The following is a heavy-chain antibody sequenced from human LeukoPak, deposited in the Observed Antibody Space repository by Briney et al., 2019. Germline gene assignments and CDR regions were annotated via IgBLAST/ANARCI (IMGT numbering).Heavy chain of an antibody. J-gene: IGHJ5*02. V-gene: IGHV3-48*03. CDR1: GFTLSNYE. CDR2: ISKGGATV. Sequence: GGSLRLSCAPSGFTLSNYEMTWVRLTPGKGLQWISYISKGGATVLYAESVKGRFTISRDNPNSSLYLQMNSLRAEDTAVYFCARLSVSITRRFDLWGQGTFVTVSS. CDR3: ARLSVSITRRFDL. D-gene: IGHD3-3*01.